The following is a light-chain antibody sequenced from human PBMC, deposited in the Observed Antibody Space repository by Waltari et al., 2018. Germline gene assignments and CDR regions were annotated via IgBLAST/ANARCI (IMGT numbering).Light chain of an antibody. CDR2: RAS. Sequence: DIQMTQSPSSLSASVGDRVTITCQASQDVSVYLNWYQQKPGKAPKLLIYRASNLETVVPSRFSGSGSGTDFTFTISSLQPEDVATYFCQQYDNLSLGTFGQGTRLDI. CDR3: QQYDNLSLGT. J-gene: IGKJ5*01. CDR1: QDVSVY. V-gene: IGKV1-33*01.